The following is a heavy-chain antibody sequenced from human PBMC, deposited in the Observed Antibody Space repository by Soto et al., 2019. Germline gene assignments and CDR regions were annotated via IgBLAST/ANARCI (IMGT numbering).Heavy chain of an antibody. Sequence: GESLKISCEASGFHLSTNWIAWVRQVPGKGLEYLGIIFPDDSDTRYSPSFQGRVIISVDRSLTIAYLEWSDLRASDTAGYYCARATTVTTYSDYYLDSWGQGTPVAVSS. D-gene: IGHD4-4*01. J-gene: IGHJ4*02. V-gene: IGHV5-51*01. CDR3: ARATTVTTYSDYYLDS. CDR1: GFHLSTNW. CDR2: IFPDDSDT.